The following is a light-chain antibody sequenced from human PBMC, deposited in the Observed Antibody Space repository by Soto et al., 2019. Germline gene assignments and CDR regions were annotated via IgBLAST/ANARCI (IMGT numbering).Light chain of an antibody. Sequence: QSALTQPASVSGSPGQSITISCTGTSSDVGGYNYVSWYQQHPGKAPKLVIYDVSNRPSGVSNRFSGSKSGNTASLTISGLKAEDEADYYCNSYTSSSTDVFGTGTKLTVL. V-gene: IGLV2-14*01. CDR2: DVS. CDR1: SSDVGGYNY. CDR3: NSYTSSSTDV. J-gene: IGLJ1*01.